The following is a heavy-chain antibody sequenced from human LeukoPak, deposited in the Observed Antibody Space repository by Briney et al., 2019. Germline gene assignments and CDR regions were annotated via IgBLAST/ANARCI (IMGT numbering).Heavy chain of an antibody. J-gene: IGHJ6*03. CDR2: ISPRSSGT. CDR3: ARAGEPYGTGGDYFYMAV. D-gene: IGHD1-14*01. Sequence: QPGGSLRLSCAASGFTFDDYAMHWVRQAPGKGLEWVSAISPRSSGTYYADSVKGRFTLSRDNSKNSLFLQMNSLTAEDTADYFCARAGEPYGTGGDYFYMAVWGKGTTVIVSS. V-gene: IGHV3-23*01. CDR1: GFTFDDYA.